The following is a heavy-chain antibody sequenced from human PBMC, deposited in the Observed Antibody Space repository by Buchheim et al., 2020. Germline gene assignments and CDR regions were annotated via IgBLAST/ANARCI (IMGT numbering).Heavy chain of an antibody. J-gene: IGHJ4*02. Sequence: QVQLQESGPGLVKPSETLSLTCTVSGGSISSYYWSWIRQPPGKGLEWIGYIYYSGSTNYNPSLKSRVTISVDTSKNQFSLKLSSVTAADTAVYYCAVNPDTMIDGGRFDYWGQGTL. D-gene: IGHD3-22*01. V-gene: IGHV4-59*08. CDR3: AVNPDTMIDGGRFDY. CDR2: IYYSGST. CDR1: GGSISSYY.